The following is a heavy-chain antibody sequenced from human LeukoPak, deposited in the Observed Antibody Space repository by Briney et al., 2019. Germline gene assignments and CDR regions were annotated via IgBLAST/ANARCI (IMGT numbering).Heavy chain of an antibody. CDR1: GGSLSSGDYY. CDR3: ARGGYDILTGYYLEY. D-gene: IGHD3-9*01. J-gene: IGHJ4*02. CDR2: IYYSGST. Sequence: SQTLSLTCTVSGGSLSSGDYYWSWIRQPPGKGLEWIGYIYYSGSTYYNPSLKSRVTISVDTSKNQFSLKLSSVTAADTAVYYCARGGYDILTGYYLEYWGQGTLVTVSS. V-gene: IGHV4-30-4*01.